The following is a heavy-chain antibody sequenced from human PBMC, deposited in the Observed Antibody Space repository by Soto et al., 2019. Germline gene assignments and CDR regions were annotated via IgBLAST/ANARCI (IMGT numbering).Heavy chain of an antibody. CDR3: ARGGEKMGPVDAFDI. Sequence: APVKFSCKPSGYTFTSYGISWVRQAPGQGLEWMGWISAYNGNTNYAQKLQGRVTMTTDTSTSTAYMELRSLRSDDTAVYYCARGGEKMGPVDAFDIWAQGTMVTVSS. CDR1: GYTFTSYG. CDR2: ISAYNGNT. V-gene: IGHV1-18*01. D-gene: IGHD3-10*01. J-gene: IGHJ3*02.